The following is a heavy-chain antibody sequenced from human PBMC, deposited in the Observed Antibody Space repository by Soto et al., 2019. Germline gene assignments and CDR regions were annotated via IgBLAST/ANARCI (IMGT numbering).Heavy chain of an antibody. V-gene: IGHV3-33*08. J-gene: IGHJ6*02. Sequence: GGSLRLSCAASAFSLSSYGFHWVRQSPGKGLEWVAVIWYDGSNKYYADSVKGRFTISRDNSKNTLYLQMNSLRAEDTAVYYCARLYYDILTGPRGGMDVWGQGTTVTVSS. CDR3: ARLYYDILTGPRGGMDV. D-gene: IGHD3-9*01. CDR1: AFSLSSYG. CDR2: IWYDGSNK.